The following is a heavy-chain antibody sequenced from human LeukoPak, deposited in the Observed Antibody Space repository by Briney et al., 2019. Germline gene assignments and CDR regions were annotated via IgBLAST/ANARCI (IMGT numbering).Heavy chain of an antibody. D-gene: IGHD3-22*01. CDR3: ARRGWGYYDISGDYRLDY. Sequence: PSETLSLTCAVYGGSFSGYYWRWIRQPPGKGLEWIGEINHSGSTNYNPSLKSRVTISVDTSKNQFSLKLSSVTAADTAVYYWARRGWGYYDISGDYRLDYWGKGTLVTVSS. J-gene: IGHJ4*02. CDR2: INHSGST. CDR1: GGSFSGYY. V-gene: IGHV4-34*01.